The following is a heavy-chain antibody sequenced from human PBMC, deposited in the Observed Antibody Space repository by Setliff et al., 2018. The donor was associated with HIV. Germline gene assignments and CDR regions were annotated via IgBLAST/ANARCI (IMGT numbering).Heavy chain of an antibody. V-gene: IGHV4-39*01. Sequence: SETLSLTCTVSGGSISSSNYCWGWICQPPGKGLEWLGNIYYSGTRYNKSSLKSRVTISVNTSKNRFSTAVHYCARPELCRKEVRATRNFAVNLWGRGTLVTVSS. CDR2: IYYSGTR. J-gene: IGHJ2*01. CDR1: GGSISSSNYC. CDR3: RATRNFAVNL. D-gene: IGHD3-10*02.